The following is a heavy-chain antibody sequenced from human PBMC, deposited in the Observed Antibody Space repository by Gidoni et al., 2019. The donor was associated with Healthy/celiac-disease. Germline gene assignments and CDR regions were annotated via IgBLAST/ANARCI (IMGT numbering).Heavy chain of an antibody. D-gene: IGHD3-22*01. J-gene: IGHJ4*02. CDR3: AKDDSSAYTEGAFDY. CDR2: ISYDGSNK. V-gene: IGHV3-30*18. Sequence: QVQLVESGGGVVQPGRSLRLSCAASGFTFSSYGMHWVRQAPGKGLEWVAVISYDGSNKYYADSVKGRFTISRDNSKNTLYLQMNSLRAEDTAVYYCAKDDSSAYTEGAFDYWGQGTLVTVSS. CDR1: GFTFSSYG.